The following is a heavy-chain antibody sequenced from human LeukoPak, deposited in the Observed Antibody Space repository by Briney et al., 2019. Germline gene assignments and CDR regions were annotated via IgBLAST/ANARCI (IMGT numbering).Heavy chain of an antibody. CDR1: GYTFTGYY. J-gene: IGHJ1*01. CDR2: IIPIFGTA. D-gene: IGHD6-19*01. Sequence: ASVKVSCKASGYTFTGYYMHWVRQAPGQGLEWMGGIIPIFGTANYAQKFQGRVTITTDESTSTAYMELSSLRSEDTAVYYCARDRAVAAHAEYFQHWGQGTLVTISS. V-gene: IGHV1-69*05. CDR3: ARDRAVAAHAEYFQH.